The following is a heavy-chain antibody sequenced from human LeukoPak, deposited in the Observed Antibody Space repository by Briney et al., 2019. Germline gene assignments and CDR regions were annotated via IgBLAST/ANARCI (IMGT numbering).Heavy chain of an antibody. CDR3: GGGREWVDC. CDR1: GFTVSGYA. Sequence: GRSLRLSFAPSGFTVSGYAVHSGRQAPGKGLEWVAFIWYDGTEKYYADSVKGRFTISRDNSKNTVYLQMNSLRAEDTAVYYCGGGREWVDCRGRGGLVTVSS. V-gene: IGHV3-33*01. CDR2: IWYDGTEK. D-gene: IGHD2-8*01. J-gene: IGHJ4*02.